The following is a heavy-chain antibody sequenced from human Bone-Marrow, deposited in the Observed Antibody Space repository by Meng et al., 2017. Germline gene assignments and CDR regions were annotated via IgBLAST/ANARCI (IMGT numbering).Heavy chain of an antibody. Sequence: ETLSLTCAVSGYSISSGYYWGWIRQPPGKGLEWVSAISGSGGSTYYADSVKGRFTISRDNSKNTLYLQMNSLRAEDTAVYYCAKDQVGAGNPGVDAFDIWGQGTMVTVSS. CDR1: GYSISSGYY. CDR2: ISGSGGST. J-gene: IGHJ3*02. D-gene: IGHD1-26*01. V-gene: IGHV3-23*01. CDR3: AKDQVGAGNPGVDAFDI.